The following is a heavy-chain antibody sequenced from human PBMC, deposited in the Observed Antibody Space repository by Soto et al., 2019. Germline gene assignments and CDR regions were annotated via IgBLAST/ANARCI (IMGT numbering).Heavy chain of an antibody. CDR3: ARGPNDYGDYVLDY. V-gene: IGHV4-31*03. J-gene: IGHJ4*02. Sequence: PSETLSLTCPFSGGSISSGGYYWSWIRQHPGKGLEWIGYIYYSGSTYYNPSLKSRVTISVDTSKNQFSLKLSPVTAADTAVYYCARGPNDYGDYVLDYWGQGTLVTVSS. CDR1: GGSISSGGYY. CDR2: IYYSGST. D-gene: IGHD4-17*01.